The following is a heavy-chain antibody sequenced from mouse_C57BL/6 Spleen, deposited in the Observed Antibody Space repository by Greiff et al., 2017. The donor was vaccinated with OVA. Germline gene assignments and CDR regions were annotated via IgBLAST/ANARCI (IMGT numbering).Heavy chain of an antibody. CDR1: GYSFTGYF. CDR3: ARIGDYYGSSYGYFDV. J-gene: IGHJ1*03. Sequence: VHVKQSGPELVKPGDSVKISCKASGYSFTGYFMNWVMQSHGKSLEWIGRINPYNGDTFYNQKFKGKATLTVDKSSSTAHMELRSLTSEDSAVYYCARIGDYYGSSYGYFDVWGTGTTVTVSS. V-gene: IGHV1-20*01. CDR2: INPYNGDT. D-gene: IGHD1-1*01.